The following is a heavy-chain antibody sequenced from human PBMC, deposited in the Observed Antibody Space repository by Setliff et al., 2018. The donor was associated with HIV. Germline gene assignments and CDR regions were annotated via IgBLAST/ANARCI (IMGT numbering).Heavy chain of an antibody. Sequence: SVKVSCKASGGTFRNYGISWVRQAPGQGLEWMGGIIPIFGTTNYAQKFRGRVTITADESTTTAYMELSSLRSEDTAVYYCVRVTSSSTGYNYYYGMDVWGQGTKVTVSS. D-gene: IGHD6-6*01. CDR1: GGTFRNYG. J-gene: IGHJ6*02. CDR2: IIPIFGTT. V-gene: IGHV1-69*13. CDR3: VRVTSSSTGYNYYYGMDV.